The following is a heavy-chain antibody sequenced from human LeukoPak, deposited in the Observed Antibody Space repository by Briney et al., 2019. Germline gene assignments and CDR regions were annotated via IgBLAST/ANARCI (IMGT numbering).Heavy chain of an antibody. CDR1: GFTFSSYE. Sequence: GGYLRLSCAASGFTFSSYEMNWVRQAPGKGLEWVSYISSSGSTIYYADSVKGRFTISRDNAKNSLYLQMNSLRAEDTAVYYCAREEAWIQNAFDIWGQGTMVTVSS. CDR3: AREEAWIQNAFDI. J-gene: IGHJ3*02. CDR2: ISSSGSTI. D-gene: IGHD5-18*01. V-gene: IGHV3-48*03.